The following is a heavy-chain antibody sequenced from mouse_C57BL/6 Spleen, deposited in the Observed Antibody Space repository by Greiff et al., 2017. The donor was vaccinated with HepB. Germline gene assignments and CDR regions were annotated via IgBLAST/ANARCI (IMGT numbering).Heavy chain of an antibody. CDR1: GYAFSSSW. V-gene: IGHV1-82*01. J-gene: IGHJ3*01. CDR3: AGGSSWGFAY. CDR2: IYPGDGDT. D-gene: IGHD1-1*01. Sequence: QVQLQQSGPELVKPGASVKISCKASGYAFSSSWMNWVKQRPGKGLEWIGRIYPGDGDTNYNGKFKGKATLTADKSSSTAYMQLSSLTSEDSAVYFCAGGSSWGFAYWGQGTLVTVSA.